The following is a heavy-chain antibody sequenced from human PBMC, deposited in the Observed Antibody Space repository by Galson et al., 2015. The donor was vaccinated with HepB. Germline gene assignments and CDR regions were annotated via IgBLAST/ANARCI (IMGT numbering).Heavy chain of an antibody. CDR2: IIPIFGTA. CDR3: ARVRAVAGTVSGYYFDY. D-gene: IGHD6-19*01. CDR1: GGTFSSYA. J-gene: IGHJ4*02. Sequence: SVKVSCKASGGTFSSYAISWVRQAPGQGLEWMGGIIPIFGTANYAQKFQGRVTITADESTSTAYMELSSLRSEDTAAYYCARVRAVAGTVSGYYFDYWGQGTLVTVSS. V-gene: IGHV1-69*13.